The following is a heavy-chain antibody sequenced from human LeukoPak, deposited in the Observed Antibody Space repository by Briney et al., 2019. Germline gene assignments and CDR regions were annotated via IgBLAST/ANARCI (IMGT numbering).Heavy chain of an antibody. V-gene: IGHV4-34*01. D-gene: IGHD6-13*01. CDR2: INHSGST. CDR3: AGSIAAAYYYGMDV. J-gene: IGHJ6*02. CDR1: GGSFNGYY. Sequence: SETLSLTCAVYGGSFNGYYWGWIRQPPGKGLEWIGEINHSGSTTHNPSLESRVTISLDTSKNQFSLRLSSVTAADTVVYYCAGSIAAAYYYGMDVWGQGTTVTVSS.